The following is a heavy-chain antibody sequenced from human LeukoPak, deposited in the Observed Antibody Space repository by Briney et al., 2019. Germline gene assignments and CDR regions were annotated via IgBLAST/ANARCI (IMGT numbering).Heavy chain of an antibody. CDR1: GGSISSFY. Sequence: PSETLSLTCTVSGGSISSFYWGWIRQPAGKGLEWIGRIYTSGSTNYNPSLKSRVTMSVDTSKNQFSLKLSSVTAADTAVYYCARGVVIAPQTFDYWGQGTLVTVSS. V-gene: IGHV4-4*07. J-gene: IGHJ4*02. CDR2: IYTSGST. CDR3: ARGVVIAPQTFDY. D-gene: IGHD2-21*01.